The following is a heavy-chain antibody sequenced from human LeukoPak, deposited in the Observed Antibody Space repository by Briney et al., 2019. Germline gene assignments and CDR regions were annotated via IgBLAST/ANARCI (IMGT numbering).Heavy chain of an antibody. CDR1: GFTTYT. CDR3: VTGGNSDHDY. Sequence: GGSLRLSCAASGFTTYTLHWVRQAPGKGLQWVSSISSNSRNIYYTDSVKGRFTISRDNAKSSLYLQMNSLRVEDTAVYYCVTGGNSDHDYWGQGTLVTVSS. J-gene: IGHJ4*02. CDR2: ISSNSRNI. V-gene: IGHV3-21*04. D-gene: IGHD4-23*01.